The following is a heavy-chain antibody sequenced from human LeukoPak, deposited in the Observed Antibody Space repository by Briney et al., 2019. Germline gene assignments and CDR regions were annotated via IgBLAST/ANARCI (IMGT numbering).Heavy chain of an antibody. CDR2: IYYSGNT. CDR3: ARHTATMTYFDY. J-gene: IGHJ4*02. Sequence: PSETLSLTCTLSGVSISSYYWSWIRQPPGKGLEWIGNIYYSGNTNYNPSLKSRVTISVDKSKNQFSLKLSSVTAADTAVFYCARHTATMTYFDYWGQGTLVTVSS. CDR1: GVSISSYY. V-gene: IGHV4-59*08. D-gene: IGHD5-12*01.